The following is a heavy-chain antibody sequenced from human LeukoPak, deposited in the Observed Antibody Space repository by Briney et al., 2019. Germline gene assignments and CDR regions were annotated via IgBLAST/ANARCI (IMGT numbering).Heavy chain of an antibody. V-gene: IGHV3-23*01. CDR3: AKDGEAYCGGDCRSPFDY. J-gene: IGHJ4*02. Sequence: SGGSLRLSCAASGFTFSTHPMSWVRQAPGRGLEWVSAISGSGGSTYYADSVKGRFTISRDNSKNTLYLQMNSLRAEDTAVYYCAKDGEAYCGGDCRSPFDYWGQGTLVTVSS. CDR2: ISGSGGST. CDR1: GFTFSTHP. D-gene: IGHD2-21*02.